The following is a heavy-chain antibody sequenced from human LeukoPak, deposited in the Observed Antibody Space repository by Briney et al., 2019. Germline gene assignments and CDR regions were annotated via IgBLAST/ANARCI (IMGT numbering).Heavy chain of an antibody. CDR1: GYTFTSYG. J-gene: IGHJ6*03. CDR2: ISAYNGNT. D-gene: IGHD3-22*01. V-gene: IGHV1-18*01. Sequence: ASVKVSCDASGYTFTSYGISWVRQAPGQGLEWMGWISAYNGNTNYAQKLQGRVTMTTGTSTSTAYMELRSLRSDDTAVYYCARANRGYYDSSGYYYVGYYYYMDVWGKGTTVTVSS. CDR3: ARANRGYYDSSGYYYVGYYYYMDV.